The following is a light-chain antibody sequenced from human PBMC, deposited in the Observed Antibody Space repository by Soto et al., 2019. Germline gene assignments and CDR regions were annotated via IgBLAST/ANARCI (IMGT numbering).Light chain of an antibody. CDR1: QSVGSF. V-gene: IGKV3-11*01. Sequence: EIVLTQSPATLSLSPGERATLSCRASQSVGSFLAWYQQKPGQAPRLLIYDASNRATGIPARFSGSGSGTDFTLTSSSLEPEDFAVYYCQQRSNWPPGYTCGQGTKLEIK. CDR2: DAS. CDR3: QQRSNWPPGYT. J-gene: IGKJ2*01.